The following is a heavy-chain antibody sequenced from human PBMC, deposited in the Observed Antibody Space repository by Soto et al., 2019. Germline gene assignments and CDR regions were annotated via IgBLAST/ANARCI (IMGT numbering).Heavy chain of an antibody. J-gene: IGHJ5*01. CDR1: GDSVSTNSAT. CDR2: TYYRSKWDN. Sequence: QVQLQQSGPGLVKPSQTLSLTCAISGDSVSTNSATWAWIRQSPSRGPEWLGRTYYRSKWDNDYAVSVKSRTSILPDTTNDRLSLQLNSVSPDDTAVYYCARLIGNSWLDSWGQGTLVTVSS. CDR3: ARLIGNSWLDS. V-gene: IGHV6-1*01.